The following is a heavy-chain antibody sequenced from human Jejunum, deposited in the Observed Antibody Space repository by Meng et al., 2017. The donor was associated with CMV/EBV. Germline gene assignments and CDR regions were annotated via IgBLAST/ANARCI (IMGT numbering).Heavy chain of an antibody. V-gene: IGHV3-48*03. CDR3: VRGGSSGTLKYFDY. D-gene: IGHD3-3*01. J-gene: IGHJ4*02. Sequence: SGVTFSSYEMNGVSQIPGKGLEWISYISASTSAIYYAASVKGRFTISRDNVKNSLYLLMESLRADDTAIYYCVRGGSSGTLKYFDYWGQGALVTVSS. CDR2: ISASTSAI. CDR1: GVTFSSYE.